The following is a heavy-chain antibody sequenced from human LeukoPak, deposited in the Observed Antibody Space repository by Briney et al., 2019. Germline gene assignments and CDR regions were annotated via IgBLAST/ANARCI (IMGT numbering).Heavy chain of an antibody. D-gene: IGHD2-2*01. V-gene: IGHV1-2*02. CDR3: ARASVVVPAAIVSY. CDR2: INPNSGGT. CDR1: GCTFTGYY. Sequence: GASVKVSFRASGCTFTGYYMHRVRQAPGQGLEWMGWINPNSGGTNYAQKFQGRVTMTRDTSISTAYMELSRLRSDDTAVYYCARASVVVPAAIVSYWGQGTLVTVSS. J-gene: IGHJ4*02.